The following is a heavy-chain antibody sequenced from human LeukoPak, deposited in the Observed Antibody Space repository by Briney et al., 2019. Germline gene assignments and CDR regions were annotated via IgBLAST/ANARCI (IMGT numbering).Heavy chain of an antibody. V-gene: IGHV3-74*01. J-gene: IGHJ4*02. Sequence: PGGSLRLSCAASGFTFSSYWMHWVRQAPGKGLVWVSRINSDGSSTSYADSVKGRFTISRDNSKNTLYLQMNSLRAEDTAVYYCAKDIFGGPKYYFDYWGQGTLVTVSS. CDR2: INSDGSST. D-gene: IGHD3-3*01. CDR1: GFTFSSYW. CDR3: AKDIFGGPKYYFDY.